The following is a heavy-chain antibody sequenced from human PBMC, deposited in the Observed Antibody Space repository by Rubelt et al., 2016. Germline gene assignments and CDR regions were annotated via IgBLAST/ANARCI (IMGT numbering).Heavy chain of an antibody. J-gene: IGHJ4*02. V-gene: IGHV4-39*07. CDR3: ARDVTAAGTLDY. Sequence: AGIYYSGSTYYNPSLKSRVTISVDTSKNQFSLKLSSVTAADTAVYYCARDVTAAGTLDYWGQGTLVTVSS. CDR2: IYYSGST. D-gene: IGHD6-13*01.